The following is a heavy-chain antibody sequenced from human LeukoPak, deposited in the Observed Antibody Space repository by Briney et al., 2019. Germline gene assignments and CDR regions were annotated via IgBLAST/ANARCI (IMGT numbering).Heavy chain of an antibody. V-gene: IGHV3-74*01. D-gene: IGHD2-15*01. CDR3: ARVRIVARAFDP. J-gene: IGHJ5*02. Sequence: PGGSLRLSCAASGFTFSNYWMHWVRQAPGKGLVWVSRINSDGSSTSYADSVKGRFTISRDNAKNTLYLQMNSLRAEDTAVYYCARVRIVARAFDPWGQGTLVTVSS. CDR1: GFTFSNYW. CDR2: INSDGSST.